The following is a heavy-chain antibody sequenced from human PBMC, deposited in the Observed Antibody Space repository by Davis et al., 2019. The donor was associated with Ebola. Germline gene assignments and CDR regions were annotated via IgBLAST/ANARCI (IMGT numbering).Heavy chain of an antibody. J-gene: IGHJ5*02. CDR2: IIPILGIA. V-gene: IGHV1-69*10. D-gene: IGHD3-22*01. CDR1: GGTFSSYA. CDR3: ARDRYYYDSSGYYKVEWWFDP. Sequence: SVKVSCKASGGTFSSYAISWVRQAPGQGLEWMGGIIPILGIANYAQKFQGRVTITADESTSTAYMELSSLRSEDTAVYYCARDRYYYDSSGYYKVEWWFDPWGQGTLVTVSS.